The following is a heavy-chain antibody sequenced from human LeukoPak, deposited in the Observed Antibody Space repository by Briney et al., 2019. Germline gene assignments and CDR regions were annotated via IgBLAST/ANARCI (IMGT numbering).Heavy chain of an antibody. CDR2: IYYSGST. Sequence: SETLSLTCTVSGGSISSSTYFWGWIRQPPGKGLEWIGTIYYSGSTYYNPSLKSRVTISVDTSKNQFSLKLSSVTAADTAVYYCARDVFPYSGSYYSDSWGQGTLVTVSS. V-gene: IGHV4-39*07. D-gene: IGHD1-26*01. CDR1: GGSISSSTYF. CDR3: ARDVFPYSGSYYSDS. J-gene: IGHJ4*02.